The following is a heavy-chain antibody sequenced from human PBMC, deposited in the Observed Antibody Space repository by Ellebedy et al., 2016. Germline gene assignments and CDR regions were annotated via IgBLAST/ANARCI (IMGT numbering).Heavy chain of an antibody. CDR2: IYYSGST. CDR1: GGSISSYY. D-gene: IGHD1-1*01. CDR3: AREDRTTTFDY. J-gene: IGHJ4*02. Sequence: SETLSLTXTVSGGSISSYYWSWIRQPPGKGLEWIGYIYYSGSTNYNPSLKSRVTISVDTSKNQFSLKLSSVTAADTAVYYCAREDRTTTFDYWGQGTLVTVSS. V-gene: IGHV4-59*01.